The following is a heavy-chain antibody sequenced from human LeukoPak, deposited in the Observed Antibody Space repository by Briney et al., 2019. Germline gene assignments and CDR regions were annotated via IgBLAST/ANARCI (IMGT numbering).Heavy chain of an antibody. V-gene: IGHV1-18*01. CDR2: ISAYNGNT. CDR1: GYTFTSYG. CDR3: ARALIPIFDFWSGYPKRYFDY. D-gene: IGHD3-3*01. J-gene: IGHJ4*02. Sequence: ASVKVSCKASGYTFTSYGISWVRQAPGQGLEWMGWISAYNGNTSYAQKLQGRVTMTTDTSTSTAYMELRSLRSDDTAVYYCARALIPIFDFWSGYPKRYFDYWGQGTLVTVSS.